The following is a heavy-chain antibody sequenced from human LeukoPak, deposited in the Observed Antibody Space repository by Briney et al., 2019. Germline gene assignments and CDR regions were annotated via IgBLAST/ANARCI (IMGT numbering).Heavy chain of an antibody. CDR3: ASLWDWSHPV. D-gene: IGHD3/OR15-3a*01. CDR1: GGSISTYY. J-gene: IGHJ4*02. CDR2: IYYSGST. V-gene: IGHV4-59*01. Sequence: SETLSLTCTVSGGSISTYYWSWIRQPPGKGLEWIGYIYYSGSTNYNPSLKSRVTISVDTSKNQFSLKLSSVTAADTAVYYCASLWDWSHPVRGQGTLVTVSS.